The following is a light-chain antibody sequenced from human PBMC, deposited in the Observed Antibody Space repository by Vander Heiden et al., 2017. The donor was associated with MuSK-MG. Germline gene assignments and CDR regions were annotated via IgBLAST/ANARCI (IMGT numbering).Light chain of an antibody. CDR1: QSISNS. Sequence: DIQMTQSPSTLSASVGDRVTITCRASQSISNSLAWYQQKPGKAPKLLVYRASSLQSGVPSRFSGSGSETEFTLTISSLQPDDFATYYCQQYNSYPVTFGQGTKVEIK. CDR3: QQYNSYPVT. CDR2: RAS. V-gene: IGKV1-5*03. J-gene: IGKJ1*01.